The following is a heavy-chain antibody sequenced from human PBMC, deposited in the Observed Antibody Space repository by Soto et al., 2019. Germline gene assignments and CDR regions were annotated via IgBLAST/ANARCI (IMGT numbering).Heavy chain of an antibody. CDR2: IIPIFGTA. Sequence: SVKVSCKASGGTFSSYAISWVRQAPGQGLEWMGGIIPIFGTANYAQKFQGRVTITADESTSTAYMELSSLRSEDTAVYYCASSDYGSGSYYNDLDYWGQGTLVTVSS. V-gene: IGHV1-69*13. J-gene: IGHJ4*02. CDR3: ASSDYGSGSYYNDLDY. CDR1: GGTFSSYA. D-gene: IGHD3-10*01.